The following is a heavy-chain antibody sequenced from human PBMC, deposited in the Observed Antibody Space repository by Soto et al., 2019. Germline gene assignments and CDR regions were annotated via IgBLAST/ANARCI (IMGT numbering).Heavy chain of an antibody. CDR1: GGTFSSYA. V-gene: IGHV1-69*13. CDR3: ASLSAIAVAGVDY. J-gene: IGHJ4*02. D-gene: IGHD6-19*01. CDR2: IIPIFGTA. Sequence: SVKVACNASGGTFSSYAISWVRQAPGQGLEWMGGIIPIFGTANYAQKFQGRVTITADESTSTAYMELSSLRYEDTAVYYCASLSAIAVAGVDYWGQGTLVTVSS.